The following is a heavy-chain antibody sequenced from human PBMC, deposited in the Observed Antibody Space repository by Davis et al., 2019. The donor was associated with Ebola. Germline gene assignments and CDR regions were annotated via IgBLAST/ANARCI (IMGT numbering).Heavy chain of an antibody. CDR1: IGSFSGYY. V-gene: IGHV4-34*01. CDR3: ARGRTKWELPLGY. D-gene: IGHD1-26*01. J-gene: IGHJ4*02. CDR2: INHSGST. Sequence: SETLSLTCAVYIGSFSGYYWSWIRQPPGKGLEWIGEINHSGSTNYNPSLKSRVTISVDTSKNQFSLRLSSVTAADTAVYYCARGRTKWELPLGYWGQGTLVTVSS.